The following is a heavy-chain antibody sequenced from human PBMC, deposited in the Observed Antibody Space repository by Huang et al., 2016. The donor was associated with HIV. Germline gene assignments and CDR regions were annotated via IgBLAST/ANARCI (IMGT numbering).Heavy chain of an antibody. Sequence: QVQLVQSGPELKKPGASGKVSCKASGYTFTSYDMNWVRQAPGKGLELMGWIDTYTGNATYTQGFTERLVFSWETSVSTAYLQISSLKAEDTAVYYCARGLFDYWGQGTLVTVSS. CDR1: GYTFTSYD. V-gene: IGHV7-4-1*02. J-gene: IGHJ4*02. CDR3: ARGLFDY. CDR2: IDTYTGNA.